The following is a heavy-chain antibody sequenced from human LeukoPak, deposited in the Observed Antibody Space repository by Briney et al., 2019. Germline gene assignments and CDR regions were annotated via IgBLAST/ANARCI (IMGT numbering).Heavy chain of an antibody. CDR2: IRSRGGYK. V-gene: IGHV3-21*01. CDR3: AIDGQQQSPYTCDT. Sequence: GGSLRLSCGGSGFTFSSHAMDWVRQAQGKGLEWVSHIRSRGGYKYYADSVKGRFTISRDNVKNKLYLQMKNLRDEATDDYYCAIDGQQQSPYTCDTWGQGKMVPVSS. D-gene: IGHD6-13*01. CDR1: GFTFSSHA. J-gene: IGHJ3*02.